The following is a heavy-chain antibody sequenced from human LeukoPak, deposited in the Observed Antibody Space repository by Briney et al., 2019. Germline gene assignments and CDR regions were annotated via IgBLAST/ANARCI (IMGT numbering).Heavy chain of an antibody. D-gene: IGHD1-7*01. Sequence: ASVKVSCKASGYTFTGYYMHWVRQAPGQGLEWMGWINPNSGGTNYAQKFQGRVTMPRDTSISTAYMELSRLRSDDTAVYYCAREGYNWNSLGVGWFDPWGQGTLVTVSS. CDR2: INPNSGGT. CDR1: GYTFTGYY. J-gene: IGHJ5*02. V-gene: IGHV1-2*02. CDR3: AREGYNWNSLGVGWFDP.